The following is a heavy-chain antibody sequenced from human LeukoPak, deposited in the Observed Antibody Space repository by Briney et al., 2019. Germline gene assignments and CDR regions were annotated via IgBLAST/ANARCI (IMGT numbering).Heavy chain of an antibody. D-gene: IGHD3-22*01. CDR2: IWYDGSNK. V-gene: IGHV3-33*01. CDR3: ARDSLLTYYYDSSGYYPDY. CDR1: GLTFSSYG. J-gene: IGHJ4*02. Sequence: GRSLRLSCAASGLTFSSYGMHWVRQAPGKGLEWVAVIWYDGSNKYYAESVKGRFTISRDNSKYTLYLQMNSLRAEDTAVYYCARDSLLTYYYDSSGYYPDYWGQGTLVTVSS.